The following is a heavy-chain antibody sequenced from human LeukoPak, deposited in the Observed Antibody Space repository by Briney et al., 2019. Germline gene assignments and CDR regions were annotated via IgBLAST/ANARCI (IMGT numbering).Heavy chain of an antibody. J-gene: IGHJ6*04. V-gene: IGHV3-23*01. D-gene: IGHD3-10*02. CDR2: VVYGETTT. Sequence: GGSLRRSCAGSGFIFSNYVCSWVRQAPGKGLEWVSSVVYGETTTYYTSSVKGRFTISRDNAKNSLYLQMNSQRAEDTAVYYCAELGITMIGGVWGEGTTVTISS. CDR3: AELGITMIGGV. CDR1: GFIFSNYV.